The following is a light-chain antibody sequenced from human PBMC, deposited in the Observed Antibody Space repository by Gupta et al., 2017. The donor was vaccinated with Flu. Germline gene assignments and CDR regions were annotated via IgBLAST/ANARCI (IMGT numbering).Light chain of an antibody. J-gene: IGLJ3*02. CDR3: QTWGTGGV. CDR2: LNSDGSH. V-gene: IGLV4-69*01. CDR1: SGHSSYA. Sequence: QLVLPQSPSASASLGASAKLTCTLSSGHSSYAIAWHQQQPEKGPRYLMKLNSDGSHSKGDGIPDRFSGSSSGAERYLTISSLQSEDEADYYCQTWGTGGVFGGGTKLTVL.